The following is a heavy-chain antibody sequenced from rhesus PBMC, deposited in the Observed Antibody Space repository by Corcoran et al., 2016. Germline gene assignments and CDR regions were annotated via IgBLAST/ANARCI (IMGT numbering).Heavy chain of an antibody. CDR1: GGSISDSYY. CDR3: ASPAGGSGWEYFDY. D-gene: IGHD6-31*01. CDR2: IYGSGGST. Sequence: QVQLQESGPGLVKPSETLSLTCAVSGGSISDSYYWSWIRQPPGKGLEWIGYIYGSGGSTYYNPSLKSRGTIAIDTTKNQFSLKLSSVTAADTAVYYCASPAGGSGWEYFDYWGQGVLVTVSS. V-gene: IGHV4-106*01. J-gene: IGHJ4*01.